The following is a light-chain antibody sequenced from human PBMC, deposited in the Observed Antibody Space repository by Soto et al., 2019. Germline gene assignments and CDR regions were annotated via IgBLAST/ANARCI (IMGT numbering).Light chain of an antibody. CDR3: SSYTSSSTVV. J-gene: IGLJ2*01. Sequence: QSALTQPASVSGSPGQSITISCTGTSSDVGGYNYVSWYQHHPGKAPKLMIYDVSNRPSGVSNRFSGSKSGNTASLTISGLQAEDEADYYCSSYTSSSTVVFGVGTKVTVL. V-gene: IGLV2-14*03. CDR2: DVS. CDR1: SSDVGGYNY.